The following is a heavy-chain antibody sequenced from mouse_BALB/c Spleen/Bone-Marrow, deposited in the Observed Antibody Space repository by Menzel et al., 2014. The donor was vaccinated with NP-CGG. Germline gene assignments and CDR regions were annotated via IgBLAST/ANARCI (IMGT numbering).Heavy chain of an antibody. J-gene: IGHJ2*01. D-gene: IGHD1-1*01. CDR3: VRLDYYGYLNY. V-gene: IGHV4-1*02. CDR2: INPESRTI. CDR1: GFDFSRYW. Sequence: LMESGGSLKLSCAASGFDFSRYWMSWVRQAPGKGLEWIGEINPESRTINYSPSLKDKFIISRDNAKNTLYLRLNRVRSEDTALYYCVRLDYYGYLNYWGQGTTLTVSS.